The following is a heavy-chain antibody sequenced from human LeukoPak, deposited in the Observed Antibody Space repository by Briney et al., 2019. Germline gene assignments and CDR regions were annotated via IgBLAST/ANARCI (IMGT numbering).Heavy chain of an antibody. J-gene: IGHJ4*02. CDR2: TNSGGTST. Sequence: GGSLRLSCATSGFPFSDFSVSWVRQAPGKGLEWISTTNSGGTSTYYAASVKGLFTISRDNSKNTLYLQMSSLRVEDTAVYYCAKQSDARSLGEGGPGTLVSVSS. CDR3: AKQSDARSLGE. D-gene: IGHD2-8*01. V-gene: IGHV3-23*01. CDR1: GFPFSDFS.